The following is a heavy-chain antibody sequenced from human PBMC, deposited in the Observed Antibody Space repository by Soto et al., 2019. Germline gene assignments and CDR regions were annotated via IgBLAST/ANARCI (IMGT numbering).Heavy chain of an antibody. D-gene: IGHD6-13*01. CDR1: GGSISSSSYY. CDR3: ARRPRVYSSSWSTEGYYFDY. V-gene: IGHV4-39*01. CDR2: IYYSGST. Sequence: SETLSLTCTVSGGSISSSSYYWGWIRQPPGKGLEWIGSIYYSGSTYYNPSLKSRVTISVDTSKNQFSLKLSSVTAADTAVYYCARRPRVYSSSWSTEGYYFDYWGQGTLVTVSS. J-gene: IGHJ4*02.